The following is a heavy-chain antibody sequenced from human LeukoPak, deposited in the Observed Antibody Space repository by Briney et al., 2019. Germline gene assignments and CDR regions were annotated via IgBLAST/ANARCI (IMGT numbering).Heavy chain of an antibody. CDR3: AKSSRSGSYLPLDY. CDR2: ISGSGGST. V-gene: IGHV3-23*01. Sequence: GGSLRLSCAASGFTFSSYAMSWVRQAPGKGLEWVSAISGSGGSTYYADSVKGRFTISRDNSKNTLYLQMNSLRAEDTAVYYCAKSSRSGSYLPLDYWGQGTLVTVSS. J-gene: IGHJ4*02. D-gene: IGHD1-26*01. CDR1: GFTFSSYA.